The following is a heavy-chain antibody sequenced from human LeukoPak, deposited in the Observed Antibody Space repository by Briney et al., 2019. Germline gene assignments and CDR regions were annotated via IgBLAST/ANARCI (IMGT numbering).Heavy chain of an antibody. CDR3: AWYCSGGSCFTYYFDY. J-gene: IGHJ4*02. CDR1: GGTFSSYA. V-gene: IGHV1-69*05. D-gene: IGHD2-15*01. Sequence: SVKVSCKASGGTFSSYAISLVRQAPGQGLEWMGGIIPIFGTANYALKFQGRVTITTDESTSTAYMELSSLRSEDTAVYYCAWYCSGGSCFTYYFDYWGQGTLVTVSS. CDR2: IIPIFGTA.